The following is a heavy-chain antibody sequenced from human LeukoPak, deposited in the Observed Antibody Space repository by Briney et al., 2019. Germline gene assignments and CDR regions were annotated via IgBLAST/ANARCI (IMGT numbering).Heavy chain of an antibody. CDR3: ARSYDTNFDY. CDR2: IYFSGST. Sequence: SETLSLTCTASGGSIRSYYWSWIRQPPGKGLEWIGYIYFSGSTSYNPSLKSRVTISVDRSKNQFSLKLSSVAAADTAVYYCARSYDTNFDYWGQGTLVTVSS. D-gene: IGHD3-3*01. J-gene: IGHJ4*02. V-gene: IGHV4-59*01. CDR1: GGSIRSYY.